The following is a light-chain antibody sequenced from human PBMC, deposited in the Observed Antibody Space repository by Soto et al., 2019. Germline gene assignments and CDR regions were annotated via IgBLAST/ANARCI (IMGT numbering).Light chain of an antibody. Sequence: DIVMTQSPDSLAVSLGERATINCKSSQSVLYSANNKNCLAWYQQKPGQPPKLLLYWASTRESGVPDRFSGSGSGTAFTLTVSSLQAEDVAVYYCQQYYSTPRTFGQGTKVEIK. CDR1: QSVLYSANNKNC. CDR3: QQYYSTPRT. CDR2: WAS. V-gene: IGKV4-1*01. J-gene: IGKJ1*01.